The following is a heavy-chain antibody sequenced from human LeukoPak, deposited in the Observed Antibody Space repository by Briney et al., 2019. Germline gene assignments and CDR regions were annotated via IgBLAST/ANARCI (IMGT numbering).Heavy chain of an antibody. CDR3: ARDNSVRDEAWWFSP. CDR1: GYTFTSNY. Sequence: GAPVKVSCKSFGYTFTSNYMHWVRQAPGQGPEWMGVISPSGASTTYAQTFQGRVTLTRDMSTSTDYLELSSLRSEDTAVYYCARDNSVRDEAWWFSPWGQGTLVTVSS. V-gene: IGHV1-46*01. CDR2: ISPSGAST. D-gene: IGHD5-24*01. J-gene: IGHJ5*02.